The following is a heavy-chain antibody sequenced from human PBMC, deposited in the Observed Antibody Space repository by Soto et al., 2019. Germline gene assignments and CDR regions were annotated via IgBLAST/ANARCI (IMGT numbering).Heavy chain of an antibody. J-gene: IGHJ3*02. V-gene: IGHV3-23*01. CDR2: ISGSVGST. Sequence: LRLSCAASGFTFSSYAMSWVRQAPGKGLEWVSAISGSVGSTYYADSVKGRFTISRDNSKNTLYLQMNSLRAEDTAVYYCAKDSRRSSSPDAFDIWGQGTMVTVSS. CDR1: GFTFSSYA. CDR3: AKDSRRSSSPDAFDI. D-gene: IGHD2-2*01.